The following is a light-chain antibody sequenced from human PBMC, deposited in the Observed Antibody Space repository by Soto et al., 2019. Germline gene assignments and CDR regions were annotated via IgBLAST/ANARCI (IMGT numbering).Light chain of an antibody. CDR1: ESANSN. Sequence: EIVMTQSPATVSVSPGERATLSCRASESANSNLAWYQQKPGQAPRLLIYGASTRATGIPARFSGSGSGTEFTLTISSLQSEDSAVYYCQQFQKWPLTFGGGTNVEIK. V-gene: IGKV3-15*01. J-gene: IGKJ4*01. CDR2: GAS. CDR3: QQFQKWPLT.